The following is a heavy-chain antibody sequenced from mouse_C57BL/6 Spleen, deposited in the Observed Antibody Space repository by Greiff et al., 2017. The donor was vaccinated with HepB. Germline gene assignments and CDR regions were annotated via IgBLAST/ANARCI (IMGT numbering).Heavy chain of an antibody. V-gene: IGHV5-17*01. CDR2: ISSGSSTI. J-gene: IGHJ2*01. CDR1: GFTFSDYG. CDR3: ARTYYDYDGYYFDY. D-gene: IGHD2-4*01. Sequence: EVMLVESGGGLVKPGGSLKLSCAASGFTFSDYGMHWVRQAPEKGLEWVAYISSGSSTIYYADTVKGRFTISRDNAKNTLFLQMTSLRSEDTAMYYSARTYYDYDGYYFDYWGQGTTLTVSS.